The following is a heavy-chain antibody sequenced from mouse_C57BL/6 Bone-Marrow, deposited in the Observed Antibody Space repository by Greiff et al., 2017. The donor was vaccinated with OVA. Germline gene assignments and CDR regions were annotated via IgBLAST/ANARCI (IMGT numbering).Heavy chain of an antibody. D-gene: IGHD1-1*01. CDR1: GYTFTSYW. CDR2: IHPSDSDT. V-gene: IGHV1-74*01. CDR3: AIGGYYYGYYAMDY. Sequence: QVQLKQPGAELVKPGASVKVSCKASGYTFTSYWMHWVKQRPGQGLEWIGRIHPSDSDTNYNQKFKGKATLTVDKSSSTAYMQLSSLTSEDSAVYYCAIGGYYYGYYAMDYWGQGTSVTVSS. J-gene: IGHJ4*01.